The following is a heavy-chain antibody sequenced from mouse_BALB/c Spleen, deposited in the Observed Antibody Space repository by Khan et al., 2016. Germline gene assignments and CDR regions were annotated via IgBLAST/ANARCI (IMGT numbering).Heavy chain of an antibody. Sequence: QVQLQQSGAELVRPGASVTLSCKASGYTLTDYEMHWVKQTPVHGLEWIGAIDPETGGTAYNQKFKGKATLTADKSSSTAYMELRSLTSEDSAVYYCTRWFAYWGQGTLVTVSA. V-gene: IGHV1-15*01. J-gene: IGHJ3*01. CDR3: TRWFAY. CDR2: IDPETGGT. CDR1: GYTLTDYE.